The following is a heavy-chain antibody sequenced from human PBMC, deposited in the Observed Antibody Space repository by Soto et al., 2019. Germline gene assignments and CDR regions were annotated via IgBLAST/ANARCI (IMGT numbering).Heavy chain of an antibody. J-gene: IGHJ4*02. D-gene: IGHD6-13*01. CDR2: ISYDGSNK. V-gene: IGHV3-30*18. CDR3: AKDSWQLTYFDY. CDR1: GFTFSSYG. Sequence: GGSLRLSCAASGFTFSSYGMHWVRQAPGKGLEWVAVISYDGSNKYYADSVKGRFTISRDNSKNTLYLQMNSLRAEDTAVYYCAKDSWQLTYFDYWGQGTLVTVSS.